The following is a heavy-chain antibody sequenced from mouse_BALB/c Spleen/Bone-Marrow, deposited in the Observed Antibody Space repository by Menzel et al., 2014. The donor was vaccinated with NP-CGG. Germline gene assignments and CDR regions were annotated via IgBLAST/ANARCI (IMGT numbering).Heavy chain of an antibody. D-gene: IGHD1-1*01. Sequence: VQLQESGAELVRPGASVKLSCKASGYTFXSYWINWVKQRPGQGLEWIGNIYPSDSYTNYNQKFKDKATLTVDKSSSTAYMQLSSPTSEDSAVYYCTRYYGSSHWYFDVWGAGTTVTVSS. CDR1: GYTFXSYW. J-gene: IGHJ1*01. CDR3: TRYYGSSHWYFDV. V-gene: IGHV1-69*02. CDR2: IYPSDSYT.